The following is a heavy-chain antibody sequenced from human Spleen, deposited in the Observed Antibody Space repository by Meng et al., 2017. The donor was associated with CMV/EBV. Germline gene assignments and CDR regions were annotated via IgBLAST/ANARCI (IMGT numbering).Heavy chain of an antibody. CDR1: W. D-gene: IGHD3-3*02. V-gene: IGHV4/OR15-8*02. CDR2: TDHRYNS. CDR3: ARVREHASLGNYWFDP. J-gene: IGHJ5*02. Sequence: WQTWGRQLPGKGLDWVGETDHRYNSNSHPSLKSRLTKSLGTSKNHLSLRMASVTAEDTAIYYCARVREHASLGNYWFDPWGQGTLVTVSS.